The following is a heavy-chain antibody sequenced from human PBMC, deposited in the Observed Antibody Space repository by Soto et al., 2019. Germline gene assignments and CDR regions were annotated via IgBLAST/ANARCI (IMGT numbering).Heavy chain of an antibody. Sequence: QVQLQESGPGLVKPSETLSLTCTVSGDSISSHYWSWVRQPPGKGLEWIGYIYYSGSVTKYNPSLKLRVTISVDRPMNQFSLKLTSVTAADTAVYYCARDHDTRAMDVWGQGTTVTVSS. V-gene: IGHV4-59*11. CDR3: ARDHDTRAMDV. CDR2: IYYSGSVT. J-gene: IGHJ6*02. D-gene: IGHD3-22*01. CDR1: GDSISSHY.